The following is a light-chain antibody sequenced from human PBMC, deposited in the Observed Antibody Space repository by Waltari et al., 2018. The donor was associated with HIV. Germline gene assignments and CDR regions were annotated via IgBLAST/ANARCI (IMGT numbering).Light chain of an antibody. CDR1: NLGRQN. V-gene: IGLV3-9*01. CDR3: QVRVSNSVV. CDR2: RDN. Sequence: SYDLTQPLSVSVALGQTDTITCGGNNLGRQNVCWYQQRPGQAPVLIIYRDNTRPSGIPERFSGSNSGNTATLTIRRAQAGDEADYYCQVRVSNSVVFGGGTNLTVL. J-gene: IGLJ2*01.